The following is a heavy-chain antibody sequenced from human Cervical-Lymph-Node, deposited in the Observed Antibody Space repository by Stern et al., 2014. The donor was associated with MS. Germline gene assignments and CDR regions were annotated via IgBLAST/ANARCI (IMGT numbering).Heavy chain of an antibody. CDR1: GFTFSGYW. D-gene: IGHD3-16*01. CDR3: TRDIGGAAGY. CDR2: IDTDGTIT. V-gene: IGHV3-74*01. J-gene: IGHJ4*02. Sequence: EVQLVESGGGSVQPGASLTLSCAASGFTFSGYWMHWVRQAPGKGLEWVSRIDTDGTITSYADSVKGRFTISRDNAKNPLFLQMHSLRAEDTALYYCTRDIGGAAGYWGQGTLVTVSS.